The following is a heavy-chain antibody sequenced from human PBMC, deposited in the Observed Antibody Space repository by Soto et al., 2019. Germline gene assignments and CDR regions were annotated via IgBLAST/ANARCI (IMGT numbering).Heavy chain of an antibody. CDR3: ARAEGTYYYDSSGYYSAGDFGY. CDR1: GYTLTNYH. D-gene: IGHD3-22*01. CDR2: INRSGGST. J-gene: IGHJ4*02. Sequence: GGSVKVFCKASGYTLTNYHIYWGGHAPGQRLEGMGIINRSGGSTSYEQKFQGRVTMTRDTSTSTVYMELSSLRSEDTAVYYCARAEGTYYYDSSGYYSAGDFGYWGQGTLVTVSS. V-gene: IGHV1-46*01.